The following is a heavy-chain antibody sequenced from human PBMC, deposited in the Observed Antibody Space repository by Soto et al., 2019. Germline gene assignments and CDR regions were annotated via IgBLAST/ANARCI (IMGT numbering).Heavy chain of an antibody. Sequence: QVTLKESGPVVVRPTETLTLTCTASGFSLTNSKMAVTWIRQPPGKALEWLAHIFSNDDKSYNTTLKRRLIISEDTSRSQVVLTMTNMDPVDTATYYCTRLAVRRGWFDPWGQGTQVTVSS. CDR3: TRLAVRRGWFDP. D-gene: IGHD6-6*01. CDR1: GFSLTNSKMA. CDR2: IFSNDDK. V-gene: IGHV2-26*01. J-gene: IGHJ5*02.